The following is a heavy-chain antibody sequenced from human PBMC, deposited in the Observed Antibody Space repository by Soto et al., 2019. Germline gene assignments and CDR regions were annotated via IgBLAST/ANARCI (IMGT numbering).Heavy chain of an antibody. CDR3: ARHRYSYGVYYFDE. CDR2: IYYSGST. V-gene: IGHV4-39*01. CDR1: GGSISSSSYY. J-gene: IGHJ4*02. Sequence: SETLSLTCTVSGGSISSSSYYWGWIRQPPGKGLEWIGSIYYSGSTYYNPSLKSRVTISVDTSKNQFSLKLSSVTAADTAVYYCARHRYSYGVYYFDEWGQGTLVTVSS. D-gene: IGHD5-18*01.